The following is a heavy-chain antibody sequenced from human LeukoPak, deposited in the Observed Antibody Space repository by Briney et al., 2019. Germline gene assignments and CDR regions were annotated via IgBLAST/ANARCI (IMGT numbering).Heavy chain of an antibody. CDR1: GGSFSGYY. Sequence: SETLSLTCAVYGGSFSGYYWSWIRQPPGKGLEWIGEINHSGSTNYNPSLKSRVTISVDTSKNQFSLKLSSVTAADTAVYYCARGSAGPFDYWGQGTLVTVSS. J-gene: IGHJ4*02. CDR2: INHSGST. D-gene: IGHD1-26*01. CDR3: ARGSAGPFDY. V-gene: IGHV4-34*01.